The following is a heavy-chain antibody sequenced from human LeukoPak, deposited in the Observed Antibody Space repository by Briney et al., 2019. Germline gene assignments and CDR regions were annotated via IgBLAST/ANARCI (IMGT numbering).Heavy chain of an antibody. Sequence: GGSLRLSCAVSGFPFSSSWMSWVRQAPGKGLEWVAVLWSADKNRYHADSVKGRFSISRDNSQKKVYLQMNNLRPEDTAVYYCAKAMTIGLYHYYYMDVWGKGTTVTVSS. J-gene: IGHJ6*03. CDR3: AKAMTIGLYHYYYMDV. CDR1: GFPFSSSW. V-gene: IGHV3-30*02. CDR2: LWSADKNR. D-gene: IGHD2/OR15-2a*01.